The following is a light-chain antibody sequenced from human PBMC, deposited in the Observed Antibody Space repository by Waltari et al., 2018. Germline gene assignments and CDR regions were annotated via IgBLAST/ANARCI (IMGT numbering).Light chain of an antibody. CDR1: QSVSNF. J-gene: IGKJ4*01. Sequence: EIVLTQSPATLSLSPGERATLSCRASQSVSNFLGWYQQKPGQAPRLRIYHASNRATGIPASFSGRGSGTDFTLTISSLEPGDSAVYYCQQRANWPPLTFGGGTRVEI. V-gene: IGKV3-11*01. CDR2: HAS. CDR3: QQRANWPPLT.